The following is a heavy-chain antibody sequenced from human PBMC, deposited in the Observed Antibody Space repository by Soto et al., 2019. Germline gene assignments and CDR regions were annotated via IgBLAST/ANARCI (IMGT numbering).Heavy chain of an antibody. D-gene: IGHD6-19*01. CDR2: ISGSGGST. CDR1: GFTFSSYA. J-gene: IGHJ4*02. V-gene: IGHV3-23*01. Sequence: GGSLRLSCAASGFTFSSYAMSWARQAPGKGLEWVSAISGSGGSTYYADSVKGRFTISRDNSKNTLYLQMNSLRAEDTAVYYCAKAPHIAVAGNFDYWGQGTLVTVSS. CDR3: AKAPHIAVAGNFDY.